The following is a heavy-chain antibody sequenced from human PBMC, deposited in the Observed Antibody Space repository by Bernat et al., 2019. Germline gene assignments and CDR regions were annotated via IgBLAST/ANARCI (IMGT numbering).Heavy chain of an antibody. V-gene: IGHV1-69*01. D-gene: IGHD6-13*01. CDR1: GGTFSSYA. CDR3: ARDRDSSSWYGWFDP. CDR2: IIPICGTA. Sequence: QVQLVQSGAEVKKPGSSVKVSCKASGGTFSSYAISWVRQAPGQGLEWMGGIIPICGTANYAQKFQGRVTITADESTSTAYMELSSLRSEDTAVYYCARDRDSSSWYGWFDPWGQGTLVTVSS. J-gene: IGHJ5*02.